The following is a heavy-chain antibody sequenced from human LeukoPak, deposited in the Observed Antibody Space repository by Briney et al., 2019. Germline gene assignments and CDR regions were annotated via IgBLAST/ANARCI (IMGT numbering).Heavy chain of an antibody. V-gene: IGHV4-30-4*01. CDR3: ASSVDTAMVRRAFDI. J-gene: IGHJ3*02. D-gene: IGHD5-18*01. Sequence: SETLSLTCTVSGGSISSGDYYWSWIRQPPGKGLEWIGYIYYSGSTYYNPPLKSRVTISVDTSKNQFSLKLSSVTAADTAVYYCASSVDTAMVRRAFDICGQGTMVTVSS. CDR1: GGSISSGDYY. CDR2: IYYSGST.